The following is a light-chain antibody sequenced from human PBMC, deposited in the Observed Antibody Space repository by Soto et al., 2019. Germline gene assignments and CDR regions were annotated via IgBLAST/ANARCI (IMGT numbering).Light chain of an antibody. J-gene: IGKJ4*01. V-gene: IGKV3-15*01. CDR3: QQSYSTPLT. Sequence: EVVMTQSPATLSVTPGERVTFSYRASQSVTTNLAWYQQKPGQAPRLLIYGASTRATGIPARFSGSGSGTDFTLTISSLQPEDFATYYCQQSYSTPLTFGGGTKVDIK. CDR1: QSVTTN. CDR2: GAS.